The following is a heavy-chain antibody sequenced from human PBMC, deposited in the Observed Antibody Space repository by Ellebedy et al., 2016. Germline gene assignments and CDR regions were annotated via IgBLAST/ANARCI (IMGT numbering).Heavy chain of an antibody. CDR1: GFTVTTSY. V-gene: IGHV3-21*01. CDR3: AREVGATDY. J-gene: IGHJ4*02. Sequence: GGSLRLSCAASGFTVTTSYVNWVRQAPGKGLEWVSSISSSSSYIYYADSVKGRFTIPRDNAKNSLYLQMNSLRAEDTAVYYCAREVGATDYWGQGTLVTVSS. CDR2: ISSSSSYI. D-gene: IGHD1-26*01.